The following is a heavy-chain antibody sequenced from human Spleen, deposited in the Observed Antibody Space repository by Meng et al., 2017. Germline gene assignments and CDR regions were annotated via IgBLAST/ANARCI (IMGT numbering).Heavy chain of an antibody. CDR3: ARSVDY. V-gene: IGHV3-11*04. CDR1: GFTFSDYY. Sequence: GESLKISCAASGFTFSDYYMTWIRQAPGKGLECISYISSSGSSMYYADSLKGRITISRDNARKSLYLQMSSLRAEDTAVYYCARSVDYWDRGTLVTVSS. J-gene: IGHJ4*02. CDR2: ISSSGSSM.